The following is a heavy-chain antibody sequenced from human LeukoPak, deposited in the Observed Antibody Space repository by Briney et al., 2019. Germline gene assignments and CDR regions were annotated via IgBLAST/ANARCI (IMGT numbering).Heavy chain of an antibody. CDR2: IYYSGST. CDR3: ARISGSLGWFDP. CDR1: GGSISSYY. D-gene: IGHD1-26*01. Sequence: PSETLSLTCTVSGGSISSYYWSWIRQPPGKGLEWIGYIYYSGSTNYNPSLKSRVTISVDTSKSQFSLKLSSVTAADTAVYYCARISGSLGWFDPWGQGTLVTVSS. J-gene: IGHJ5*02. V-gene: IGHV4-59*01.